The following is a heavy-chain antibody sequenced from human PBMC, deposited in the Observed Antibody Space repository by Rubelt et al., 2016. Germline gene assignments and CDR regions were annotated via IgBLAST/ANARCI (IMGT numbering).Heavy chain of an antibody. D-gene: IGHD6-6*01. J-gene: IGHJ2*01. V-gene: IGHV1-46*01. CDR2: INPSGGST. CDR3: ARDRIRIAARQGWYFDL. Sequence: QVQLVQSGAEVKKPGASVKVSCKASGYTFTSYYMHWVRQAPGQGLEWMGIINPSGGSTSYAQKFQGRVTMPRDTSTSTVYMELSSRRSEDTAVYDCARDRIRIAARQGWYFDLWGRGTLVTVSS. CDR1: GYTFTSYY.